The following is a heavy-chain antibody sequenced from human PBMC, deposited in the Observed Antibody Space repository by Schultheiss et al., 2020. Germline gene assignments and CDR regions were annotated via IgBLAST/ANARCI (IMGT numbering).Heavy chain of an antibody. V-gene: IGHV1-24*01. CDR3: AVGYSSGWPKNWFDP. Sequence: ASVQVSFKVSGYTLTELSMHWVRQAPGKGLEWMGGFDPEDGETIYAQKFQGRVTMTEDTSTDTAYMELSSLRSEDTAVYYCAVGYSSGWPKNWFDPWGQGTLVT. CDR2: FDPEDGET. CDR1: GYTLTELS. J-gene: IGHJ5*02. D-gene: IGHD6-19*01.